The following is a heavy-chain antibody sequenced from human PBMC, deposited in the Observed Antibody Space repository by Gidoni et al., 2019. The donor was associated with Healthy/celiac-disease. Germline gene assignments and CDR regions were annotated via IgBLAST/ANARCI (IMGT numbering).Heavy chain of an antibody. V-gene: IGHV1-69*02. D-gene: IGHD6-19*01. Sequence: QVQLVQSGAEVKKPGSSVKVSCKASGGTFRSYTISWVRQAPGQGLEWMGRIIPILGIANYAQKFQGRVTITADKSTSTAYMELSSLRSEDTAVYYCARVGVTVAGSYGDYWGQGTLVTVSS. CDR3: ARVGVTVAGSYGDY. J-gene: IGHJ4*02. CDR1: GGTFRSYT. CDR2: IIPILGIA.